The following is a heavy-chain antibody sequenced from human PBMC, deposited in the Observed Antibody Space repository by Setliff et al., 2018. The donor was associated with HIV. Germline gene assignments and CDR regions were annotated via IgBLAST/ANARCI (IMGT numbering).Heavy chain of an antibody. CDR2: IYHSGST. V-gene: IGHV4-34*01. J-gene: IGHJ4*02. CDR3: ARQGEVGAPFDY. D-gene: IGHD1-26*01. CDR1: GGSFSGYY. Sequence: SETLSLTCAVYGGSFSGYYWSWIRQSPGKGLDWIGEIYHSGSTNYNPSLKSRVTISIDTSKNQFSLRLSSVTAADTAVYYCARQGEVGAPFDYWGQGTLVTVSS.